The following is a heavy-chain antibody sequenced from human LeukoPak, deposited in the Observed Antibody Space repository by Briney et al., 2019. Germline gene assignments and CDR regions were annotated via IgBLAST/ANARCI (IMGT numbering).Heavy chain of an antibody. V-gene: IGHV4-39*01. CDR2: IYYSGST. CDR1: GASITSYY. CDR3: ARRGVAAAGEDADFDY. Sequence: PSETLSLTCTVSGASITSYYWGWIRQPPGKGLEWIGSIYYSGSTYYNPSLKSRVTISVDTSKNQFSLKLSSVTAADTAVYYCARRGVAAAGEDADFDYWGQGTLVTVSS. D-gene: IGHD6-13*01. J-gene: IGHJ4*02.